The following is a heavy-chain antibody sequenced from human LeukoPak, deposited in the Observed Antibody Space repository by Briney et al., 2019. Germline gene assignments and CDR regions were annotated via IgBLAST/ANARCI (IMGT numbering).Heavy chain of an antibody. V-gene: IGHV3-9*03. CDR3: AKGDSGSYYGYFVY. J-gene: IGHJ4*02. Sequence: GGSLRLSCAASGFTFDDYAMHWVRQAPGKGLEWVSGISWNSGSIGYADSVKGRFTISRDNAKNSLYLQMNSLRAEDMALYYCAKGDSGSYYGYFVYWGQGTLVTVSS. CDR2: ISWNSGSI. CDR1: GFTFDDYA. D-gene: IGHD1-26*01.